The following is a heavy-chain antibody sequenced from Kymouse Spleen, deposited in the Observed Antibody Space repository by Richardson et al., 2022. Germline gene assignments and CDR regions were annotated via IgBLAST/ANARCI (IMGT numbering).Heavy chain of an antibody. Sequence: EVQLVESGGGLVQPGGSLRLSCAASGFTFSSYWMHWVRQAPGKGLVWVSRINSDGSSTSYADSVKGRFTISRDNAKNTLYLQMNSLRAEDTAVYYCAREGITMVRGVINYYGMDVWGQGTTVTVSS. CDR2: INSDGSST. CDR1: GFTFSSYW. J-gene: IGHJ6*02. CDR3: AREGITMVRGVINYYGMDV. V-gene: IGHV3-74*01. D-gene: IGHD3-10*01.